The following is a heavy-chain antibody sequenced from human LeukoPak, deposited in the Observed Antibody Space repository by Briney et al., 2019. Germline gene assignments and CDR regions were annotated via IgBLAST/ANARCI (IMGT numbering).Heavy chain of an antibody. CDR2: IRTKSNSYTT. D-gene: IGHD4-11*01. CDR3: TKYLQSGLNYYYFYMDV. CDR1: GLSFSGSD. V-gene: IGHV3-73*01. Sequence: GGSLRLSCVASGLSFSGSDMHWVRQASGKGLEWVGHIRTKSNSYTTAYAASVKGRFTISRDDSKNTAYLQMNSLKTEDTAVYYCTKYLQSGLNYYYFYMDVWGKGTTVTVSS. J-gene: IGHJ6*03.